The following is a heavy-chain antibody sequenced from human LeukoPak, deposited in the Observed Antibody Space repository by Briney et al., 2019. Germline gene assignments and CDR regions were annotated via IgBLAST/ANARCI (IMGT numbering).Heavy chain of an antibody. CDR2: MNPNSGNT. CDR1: GYTFNSYD. CDR3: ARDFRAVAGRGAFDI. J-gene: IGHJ3*02. D-gene: IGHD6-19*01. Sequence: GASVKVSCKASGYTFNSYDINWVRQATGQGPEWMGWMNPNSGNTGYAQKFQGRVIMTRNTAISTAYMDLSSLKSEDTAVYYCARDFRAVAGRGAFDIWGQGTMVTVSS. V-gene: IGHV1-8*01.